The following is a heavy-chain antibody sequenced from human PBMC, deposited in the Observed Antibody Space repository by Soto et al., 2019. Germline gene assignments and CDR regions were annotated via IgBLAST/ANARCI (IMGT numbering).Heavy chain of an antibody. J-gene: IGHJ6*02. V-gene: IGHV1-18*01. D-gene: IGHD5-12*01. Sequence: ASVKVSCKASGYTFTRSGISWVRQAPGQGLEWMGWISTYNGDTNYAQTFQGRVTMTTDTSTSTVHMEVRSLRSGDTAVYYCAGEGVAPYYYYGMDVWGQGTPVTVSS. CDR2: ISTYNGDT. CDR3: AGEGVAPYYYYGMDV. CDR1: GYTFTRSG.